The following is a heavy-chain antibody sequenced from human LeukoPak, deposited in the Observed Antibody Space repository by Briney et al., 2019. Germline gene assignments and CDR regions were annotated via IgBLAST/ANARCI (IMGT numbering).Heavy chain of an antibody. D-gene: IGHD5-24*01. Sequence: PSETLSLTCAVHGWSFSGYYWSWIRQPPGKGLEWIGEINHSGSTNYNPSLKSRVTISVDTSKNQFSLKLSSVTAADTTVYYCARRMKAWLQLGYFDYWGQGTLVTVSS. V-gene: IGHV4-34*01. CDR3: ARRMKAWLQLGYFDY. CDR1: GWSFSGYY. J-gene: IGHJ4*02. CDR2: INHSGST.